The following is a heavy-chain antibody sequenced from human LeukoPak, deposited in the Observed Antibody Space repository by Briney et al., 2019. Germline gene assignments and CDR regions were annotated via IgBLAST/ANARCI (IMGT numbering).Heavy chain of an antibody. V-gene: IGHV3-23*01. CDR2: IRDRGDST. Sequence: GGSLRLSCAASGFNFTRYWMAWLRQAPGKGLEWVASIRDRGDSTYYAVSVKGRFTISRDNSKNTVDLRMHSLRAEDSAIYYCTKDLSGSDWVADFWGQGTLVTVSS. J-gene: IGHJ4*02. CDR1: GFNFTRYW. D-gene: IGHD1-26*01. CDR3: TKDLSGSDWVADF.